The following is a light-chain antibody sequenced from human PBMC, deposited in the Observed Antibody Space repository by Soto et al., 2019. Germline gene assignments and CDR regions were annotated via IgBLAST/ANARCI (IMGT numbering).Light chain of an antibody. CDR3: QHRSDWPPRLT. V-gene: IGKV3-11*01. Sequence: EIVLTQSPATLSLSPGERATLSCGASRSVSSYLAWYQQKPGQAPRLLLYDASYRATGIPARFSGSGSGTDFTLTINSLEPEDFAVYYCQHRSDWPPRLTVGGGTKVEIK. CDR2: DAS. J-gene: IGKJ4*01. CDR1: RSVSSY.